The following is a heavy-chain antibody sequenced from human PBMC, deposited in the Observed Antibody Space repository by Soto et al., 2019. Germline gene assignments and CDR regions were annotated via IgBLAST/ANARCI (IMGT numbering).Heavy chain of an antibody. Sequence: QLQLQESGSGLVKPSQTLSLTCTVSGGSINSGGYSWLWIRQPPGKGLEWIGYIYHTGNTFYNPSLQSRVTISVDQSKNQFSLSLGSVTAADTAMYYCARVERPLSTPFAYGMDVWGQGTTVTVSS. CDR1: GGSINSGGYS. CDR2: IYHTGNT. D-gene: IGHD2-2*01. CDR3: ARVERPLSTPFAYGMDV. V-gene: IGHV4-30-2*01. J-gene: IGHJ6*02.